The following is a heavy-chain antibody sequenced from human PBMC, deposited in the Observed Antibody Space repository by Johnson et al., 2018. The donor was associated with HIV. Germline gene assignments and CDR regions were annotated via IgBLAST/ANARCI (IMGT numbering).Heavy chain of an antibody. V-gene: IGHV3-13*01. CDR3: AKVAVATAAGGVALDI. J-gene: IGHJ3*02. CDR1: GFTFDDYV. Sequence: VQLVESGGGWVQPGRSLRLSCAASGFTFDDYVMHWVRQAPGKGLEWVSTVGTADDTYYPGPVKGRFTISRENAKNTLYLQMNSLRAEETAVNYCAKVAVATAAGGVALDIWGPGTMVTVSS. CDR2: VGTADDT. D-gene: IGHD6-13*01.